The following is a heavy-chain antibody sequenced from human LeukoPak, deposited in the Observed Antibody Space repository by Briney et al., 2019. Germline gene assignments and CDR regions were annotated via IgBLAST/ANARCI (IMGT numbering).Heavy chain of an antibody. D-gene: IGHD3-3*01. Sequence: SETLSLTCTVSGGSISSYYWSWIRQPPGKGLEWIGYIYYSGSTNYNPSLKSRVTISVDTSKNQFSPKLSSVTAADTAVYYCAGKIYDFWSGWNAFDIWGQGTMVTVSS. J-gene: IGHJ3*02. CDR3: AGKIYDFWSGWNAFDI. CDR1: GGSISSYY. V-gene: IGHV4-59*01. CDR2: IYYSGST.